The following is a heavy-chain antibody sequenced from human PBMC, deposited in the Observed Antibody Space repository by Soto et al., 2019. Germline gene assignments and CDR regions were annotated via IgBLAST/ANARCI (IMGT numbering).Heavy chain of an antibody. CDR2: SYYSGST. CDR1: GGSINTGGYY. D-gene: IGHD2-2*01. Sequence: SETRSLTCTVSGGSINTGGYYWSWIRQHPGKGLEWIGYSYYSGSTYYNPSLKSRITISIDTSKNQFSLKLSSVTAADAAVYYCARVPGGKYCSSTSCPYYYYYGMDVWGQGTTVTVSS. V-gene: IGHV4-31*03. J-gene: IGHJ6*02. CDR3: ARVPGGKYCSSTSCPYYYYYGMDV.